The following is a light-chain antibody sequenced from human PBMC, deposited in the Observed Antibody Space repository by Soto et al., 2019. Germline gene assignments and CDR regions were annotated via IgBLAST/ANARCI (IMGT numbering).Light chain of an antibody. CDR2: NPS. V-gene: IGKV1-5*03. J-gene: IGKJ1*01. Sequence: DIQLTQSPSTLSTSVGDRVTISCRASQSISSWLAWYQQKPGKAPKLLIYNPSNLESGVPPRFGGSGSGTEFTLTISSLQPDDFATYYGQYWSDYCWTFGQGTKVEIK. CDR1: QSISSW. CDR3: QYWSDYCWT.